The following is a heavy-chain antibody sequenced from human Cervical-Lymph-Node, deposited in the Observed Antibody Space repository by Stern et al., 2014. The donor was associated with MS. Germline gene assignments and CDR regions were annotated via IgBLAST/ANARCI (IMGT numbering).Heavy chain of an antibody. Sequence: QVQLVQSGPGLVKPSATLSLTCTVSGGSISSYYLSWLRQPPGKGLEWIGDIYYSGSTNSNPSLKSRVTISVDTSKNQFSLKLSSVTAADTAVYYCARGADYGDYDYWGQGTLVTVSS. J-gene: IGHJ4*02. CDR1: GGSISSYY. CDR2: IYYSGST. V-gene: IGHV4-59*01. D-gene: IGHD4-17*01. CDR3: ARGADYGDYDY.